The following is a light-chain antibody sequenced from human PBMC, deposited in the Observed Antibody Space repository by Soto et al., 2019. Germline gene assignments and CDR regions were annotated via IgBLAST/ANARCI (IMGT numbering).Light chain of an antibody. V-gene: IGLV2-14*01. CDR2: EVS. J-gene: IGLJ1*01. Sequence: QSALSQPASVSGSPGQSITISCTGTSSDVGGYNYVSWYQQHPGKAPELIIYEVSNRPSGVSNRFSGSKSGNTASLTISRLQAEDEADYYCSSYTSSTTYVFGPGTKLTVL. CDR3: SSYTSSTTYV. CDR1: SSDVGGYNY.